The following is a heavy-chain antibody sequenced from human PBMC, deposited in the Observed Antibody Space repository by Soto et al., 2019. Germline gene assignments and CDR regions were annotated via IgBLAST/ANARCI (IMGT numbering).Heavy chain of an antibody. J-gene: IGHJ4*02. CDR3: AAWTWGHDSALDY. CDR2: INSDGSTT. V-gene: IGHV3-74*01. Sequence: EVQLVESGGGLVQPGGSLRLSCAASGFTFTNYWKHWVRQVPGKGLVWVSRINSDGSTTNYADSVKGRFTISRDNAKNTLYLQMIGLRVEDTDVYDCAAWTWGHDSALDYWGQGTLVTVSS. CDR1: GFTFTNYW. D-gene: IGHD3-10*01.